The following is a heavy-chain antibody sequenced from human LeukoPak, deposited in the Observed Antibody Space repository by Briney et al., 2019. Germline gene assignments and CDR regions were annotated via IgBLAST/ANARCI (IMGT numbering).Heavy chain of an antibody. J-gene: IGHJ5*02. D-gene: IGHD3-22*01. CDR3: ARAIYDSSGYSWFDP. Sequence: ASVKVSCRASGYTFTSYDINWVRQATGQGLEWMGWMNPNSGNTGYAQKFQGRVTMTRNTSISTAYMELSSLRSEDTAVYYCARAIYDSSGYSWFDPWGQGTLVTVSS. V-gene: IGHV1-8*01. CDR1: GYTFTSYD. CDR2: MNPNSGNT.